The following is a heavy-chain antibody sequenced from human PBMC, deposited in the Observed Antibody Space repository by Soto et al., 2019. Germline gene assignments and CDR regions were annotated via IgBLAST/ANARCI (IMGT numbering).Heavy chain of an antibody. J-gene: IGHJ5*02. V-gene: IGHV1-18*04. D-gene: IGHD1-1*01. Sequence: QVQLVQSGAEVKKPGASVKVSCKTSGYTFNTYGVTWVRQAPGQGLEWMGWVSAYNGNTNYPEKLQGRVTMTTDTSTSTAYMELRSLTYDATAVYYCARDTMVNLNDQGNWFDHWGQGTLVTVSS. CDR1: GYTFNTYG. CDR3: ARDTMVNLNDQGNWFDH. CDR2: VSAYNGNT.